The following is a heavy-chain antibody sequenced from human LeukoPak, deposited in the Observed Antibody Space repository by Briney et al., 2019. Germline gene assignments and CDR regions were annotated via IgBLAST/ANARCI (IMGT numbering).Heavy chain of an antibody. Sequence: SETLSLTCTVSGGSISSGSYYWSWIRQPAGKGLEWIGRIYTSGSTYYNPSLKSRVTISVDTSKNQFSLKLSSVTAADTAVYYCARVIENYGSGSRAFAEPTLLNWGRGTLVTVSS. CDR3: ARVIENYGSGSRAFAEPTLLN. J-gene: IGHJ4*02. CDR1: GGSISSGSYY. D-gene: IGHD3-10*01. CDR2: IYTSGST. V-gene: IGHV4-61*02.